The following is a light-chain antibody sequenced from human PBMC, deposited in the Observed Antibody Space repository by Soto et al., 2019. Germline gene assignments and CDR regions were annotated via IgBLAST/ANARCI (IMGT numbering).Light chain of an antibody. V-gene: IGLV2-14*03. CDR3: RSLTTSHTYV. Sequence: QSVLAQPASVSGSPGQSITISCTGTSSGIGHYDYVSWYQQHPGKAPKLMIYHVTYRPSGVSNRCSGSKSGNSASLTISGLQADDEADYYCRSLTTSHTYVFGSGTKVTVL. CDR1: SSGIGHYDY. J-gene: IGLJ1*01. CDR2: HVT.